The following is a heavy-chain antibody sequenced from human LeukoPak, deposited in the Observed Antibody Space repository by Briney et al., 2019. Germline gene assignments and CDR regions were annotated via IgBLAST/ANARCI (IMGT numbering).Heavy chain of an antibody. CDR1: GYTLTELS. J-gene: IGHJ4*02. Sequence: ASVKVSCKVSGYTLTELSMHWVRQAPGKGLEWMGGFDPEDGETIYSQKFQGRVTITRDTSASTAYMELSSLRSEDTAVYYCARAPGGYYFDYWGQGTLVTVSS. V-gene: IGHV1-24*01. D-gene: IGHD3-10*01. CDR3: ARAPGGYYFDY. CDR2: FDPEDGET.